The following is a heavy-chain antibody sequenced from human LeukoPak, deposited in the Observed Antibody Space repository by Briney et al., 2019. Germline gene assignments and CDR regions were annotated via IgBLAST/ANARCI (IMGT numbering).Heavy chain of an antibody. V-gene: IGHV3-30-3*01. Sequence: GGSLRLSCAASGFTFSSYAMHWVRQAPGKGLEWVAVISYDGSNKYYADSVKGRFTISRDNSKNTLYLQMNSLRAEDTAVYYCARVLGAYSGSYSAAFDIWGQGTMVTVSS. CDR3: ARVLGAYSGSYSAAFDI. J-gene: IGHJ3*02. CDR2: ISYDGSNK. D-gene: IGHD1-26*01. CDR1: GFTFSSYA.